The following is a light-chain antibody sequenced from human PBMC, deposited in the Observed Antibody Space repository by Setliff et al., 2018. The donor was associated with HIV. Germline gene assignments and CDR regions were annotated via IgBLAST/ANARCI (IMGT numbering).Light chain of an antibody. CDR1: SSDIGGYNY. V-gene: IGLV2-23*02. Sequence: QSALAQPASVSGSPGQSITISCTGTSSDIGGYNYVSWYQQHPGKAPKLMIYEVSKRPSGVSNRFSGSKSGNTASLTISGLQAEDEADYYCCSYAGSSTYAFATGTKVTVL. CDR3: CSYAGSSTYA. CDR2: EVS. J-gene: IGLJ1*01.